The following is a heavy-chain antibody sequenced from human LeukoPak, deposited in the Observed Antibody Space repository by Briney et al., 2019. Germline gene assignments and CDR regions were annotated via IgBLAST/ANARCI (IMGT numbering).Heavy chain of an antibody. CDR2: ISYDGSNK. CDR1: GFTFSTYG. J-gene: IGHJ4*02. V-gene: IGHV3-30*03. CDR3: ARNALNSGSYYSDYFDY. D-gene: IGHD1-26*01. Sequence: PGRSLRLSCAASGFTFSTYGMHWVRQAPGKGLEWVAVISYDGSNKYYADSVKGRFTISRDNSKNTLYLQMNSLRAEDTAVYYCARNALNSGSYYSDYFDYWGQGALVTVSS.